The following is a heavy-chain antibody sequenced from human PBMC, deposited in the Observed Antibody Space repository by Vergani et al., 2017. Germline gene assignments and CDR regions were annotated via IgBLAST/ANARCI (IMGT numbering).Heavy chain of an antibody. D-gene: IGHD6-19*01. CDR2: ISSSSSTI. Sequence: EVQLVESGGGLVQPGGSLRLSCAASGFTFSSYSMNWVRQAPGKGLEWVSYISSSSSTIYYADSVKGRFTISRDNAKTSLYLQMNSLRAEDTAVYYCARGPYTSGWYYFDYWGQGTLVTVSS. CDR1: GFTFSSYS. V-gene: IGHV3-48*01. CDR3: ARGPYTSGWYYFDY. J-gene: IGHJ4*02.